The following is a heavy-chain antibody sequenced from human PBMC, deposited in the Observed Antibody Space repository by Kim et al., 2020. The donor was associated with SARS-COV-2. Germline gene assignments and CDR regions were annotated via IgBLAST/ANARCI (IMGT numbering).Heavy chain of an antibody. J-gene: IGHJ6*02. V-gene: IGHV1-18*01. D-gene: IGHD3-3*01. CDR3: ARWSGSANYYQYGMDV. CDR1: GYTFTNYA. Sequence: ASVKVSCKASGYTFTNYAVIWVRQAPGQGLEYMGWISAYSGHTNYAQKPQGRVTMTQDTSTSTAYMELRSLTSDDTAVYYCARWSGSANYYQYGMDVWGQ. CDR2: ISAYSGHT.